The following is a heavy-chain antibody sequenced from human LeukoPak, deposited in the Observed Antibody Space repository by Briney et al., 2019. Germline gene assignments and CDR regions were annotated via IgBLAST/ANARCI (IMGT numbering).Heavy chain of an antibody. Sequence: GGSLRLSCAASGFTFSRYWMHWVRQAPGKGLVWVSRINSDGSSTSYADSVKGRFTISRDNSKNTLYLQMNSLRAEDTAVYYCAKGSFDMGYWGQGTLVTVST. J-gene: IGHJ4*02. CDR1: GFTFSRYW. D-gene: IGHD3-9*01. CDR3: AKGSFDMGY. CDR2: INSDGSST. V-gene: IGHV3-74*01.